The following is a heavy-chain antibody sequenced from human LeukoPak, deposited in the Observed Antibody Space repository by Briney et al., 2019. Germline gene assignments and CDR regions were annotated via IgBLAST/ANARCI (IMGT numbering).Heavy chain of an antibody. D-gene: IGHD3-22*01. V-gene: IGHV3-7*01. CDR3: ARDGVRGSYDHSHFDY. CDR2: IKEDGSKK. J-gene: IGHJ4*02. CDR1: GFTFSSHW. Sequence: GGSLRLSCAASGFTFSSHWMTWVRQAPGKGLEWVANIKEDGSKKNYVDSVKGRFIISRDNAKNSLFLQMSSLRVEDTAVYYCARDGVRGSYDHSHFDYWGQGILVTVAS.